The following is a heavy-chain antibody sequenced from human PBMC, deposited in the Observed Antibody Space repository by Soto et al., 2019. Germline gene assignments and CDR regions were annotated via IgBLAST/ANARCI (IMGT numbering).Heavy chain of an antibody. D-gene: IGHD3-10*01. V-gene: IGHV1-69*06. CDR3: ARGVYGSGNYYTGPSAFDI. CDR1: GGTLSDHG. CDR2: TIPVFNTA. Sequence: QVQLEQSGAEVKKPGSSVKVSCKASGGTLSDHGVAWLRQAPGQGLAWMGGTIPVFNTAKYAQKCQGRVTVTADKFTIIAYLEPSSVRSEDTAFYFCARGVYGSGNYYTGPSAFDIWGQGTMVIVSS. J-gene: IGHJ3*02.